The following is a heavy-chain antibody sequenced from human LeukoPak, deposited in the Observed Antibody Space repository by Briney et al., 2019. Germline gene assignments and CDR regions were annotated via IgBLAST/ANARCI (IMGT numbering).Heavy chain of an antibody. CDR3: ARRSGRRYEY. J-gene: IGHJ4*02. D-gene: IGHD5-24*01. CDR2: ISGGGEST. Sequence: GGSLRLSCAASGFTFRSYAMNWDRHAPGGGLEWVSHISGGGESTVYPDAVKGRFTISRDNAKNSLYLQMNSLRDEDTGVYYCARRSGRRYEYWGQGVLVTVSP. V-gene: IGHV3-48*03. CDR1: GFTFRSYA.